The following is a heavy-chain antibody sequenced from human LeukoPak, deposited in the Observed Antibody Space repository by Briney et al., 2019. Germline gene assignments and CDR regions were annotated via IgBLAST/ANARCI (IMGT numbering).Heavy chain of an antibody. Sequence: GGSLRLSCAASGFAFSTYWMAWVRQAPGKGLEWVANIKQDGRDKNYVDSVKGRFTISRDNAENSLYLQMNSLRDEDTAVYYCARDVSGDLDYWGQGTLVIVSS. J-gene: IGHJ4*02. CDR2: IKQDGRDK. CDR1: GFAFSTYW. D-gene: IGHD6-19*01. CDR3: ARDVSGDLDY. V-gene: IGHV3-7*05.